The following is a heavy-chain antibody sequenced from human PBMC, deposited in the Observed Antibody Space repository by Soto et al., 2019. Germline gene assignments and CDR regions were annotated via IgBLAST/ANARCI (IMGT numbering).Heavy chain of an antibody. CDR2: ISYYGSNK. D-gene: IGHD3-16*02. V-gene: IGHV3-30*03. Sequence: GSLRLSCAASGFTLSVYSMDLVLQVPGKGLEWVAVISYYGSNKYYADSVKGRFTISRDNSKNTLYLQMNSLRAEDTAVYYCAREYVWGSYRYPAPFDYWGQGTLVTVSS. CDR3: AREYVWGSYRYPAPFDY. CDR1: GFTLSVYS. J-gene: IGHJ4*02.